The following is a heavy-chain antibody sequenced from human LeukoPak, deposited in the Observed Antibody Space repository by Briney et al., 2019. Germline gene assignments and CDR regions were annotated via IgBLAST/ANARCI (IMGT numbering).Heavy chain of an antibody. CDR2: IKQDGSEK. V-gene: IGHV3-7*01. Sequence: GGSLRLSCAASGFTFSSYGMYWVRQDPGKGLEWVSNIKQDGSEKYYVDSVKGRFTISRDNAKNSLYLQMNSLRAEDTAVYYCARVSYYDFWSGAQMETFDYWGQGTLVTVSS. CDR3: ARVSYYDFWSGAQMETFDY. J-gene: IGHJ4*02. D-gene: IGHD3-3*01. CDR1: GFTFSSYG.